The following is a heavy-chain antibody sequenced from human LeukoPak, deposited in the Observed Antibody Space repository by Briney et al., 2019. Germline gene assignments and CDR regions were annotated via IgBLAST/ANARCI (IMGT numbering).Heavy chain of an antibody. CDR3: AKAPVTSCRGAFCYPFDY. CDR1: GFTFSSYA. Sequence: GGSLRLSCAASGFTFSSYAMHWVRQAPGKGLEWVAVIAYDGSNKYYAASVRGRFTISRDTSRSTLYLQMNSLRAEDAAVYYCAKAPVTSCRGAFCYPFDYWGQGTLVTVSS. V-gene: IGHV3-30*04. D-gene: IGHD2-15*01. CDR2: IAYDGSNK. J-gene: IGHJ4*02.